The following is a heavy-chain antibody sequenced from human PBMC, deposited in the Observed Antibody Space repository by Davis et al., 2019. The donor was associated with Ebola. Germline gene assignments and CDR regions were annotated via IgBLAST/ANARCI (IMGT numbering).Heavy chain of an antibody. Sequence: GSLRLSCTVSGVSISSYYWRWIRQSPGKGLEWIAFISNGGRTIYNPSLRGRVTISIDTSKNQFSLEVRSVTAADTAFYYCVRGSDAYKTGYWGQGTLVTVSS. V-gene: IGHV4-59*01. CDR3: VRGSDAYKTGY. CDR1: GVSISSYY. J-gene: IGHJ4*02. CDR2: ISNGGRT. D-gene: IGHD5-24*01.